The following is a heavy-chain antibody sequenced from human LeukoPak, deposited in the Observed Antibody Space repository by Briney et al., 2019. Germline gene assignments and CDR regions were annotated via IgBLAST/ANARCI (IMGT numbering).Heavy chain of an antibody. V-gene: IGHV3-30*18. Sequence: PGRSLRLSCVASGFTFSSYGMHWVRQAPGKGLEWVAVIIYDGTNKYYTDSVKGRFTISRDNAKNTVYLQMNNLRTEDAAIYYCAKAPVTSCRGAFCYPLDSWGQGTLVTVSS. CDR2: IIYDGTNK. D-gene: IGHD2-15*01. CDR1: GFTFSSYG. J-gene: IGHJ4*02. CDR3: AKAPVTSCRGAFCYPLDS.